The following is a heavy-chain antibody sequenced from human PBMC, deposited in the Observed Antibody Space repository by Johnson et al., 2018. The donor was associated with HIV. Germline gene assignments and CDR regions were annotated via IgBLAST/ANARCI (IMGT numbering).Heavy chain of an antibody. CDR3: ATSLAATGAFDI. D-gene: IGHD6-25*01. CDR1: GFTFSSYW. V-gene: IGHV3-74*02. Sequence: QLVESGGGLVQPGGSLRLSCAASGFTFSSYWMHWVRQAPGKGLVWVSRINSDGSSTSYADSVKGRFTISRDNSKNTLYLQMNSLRAEDTAVYYCATSLAATGAFDIWGQGTMVTVSS. J-gene: IGHJ3*02. CDR2: INSDGSST.